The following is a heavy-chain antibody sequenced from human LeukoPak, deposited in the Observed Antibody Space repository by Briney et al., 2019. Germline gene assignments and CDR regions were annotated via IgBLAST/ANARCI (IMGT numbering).Heavy chain of an antibody. D-gene: IGHD3-10*01. CDR2: ITSDGGTS. J-gene: IGHJ4*02. V-gene: IGHV3-64D*06. CDR1: GFIFSSSA. Sequence: PGGSLRLSCPASGFIFSSSAMHWVRQAPGNGLEYVSSITSDGGTSYYADSVRGRFTVSRDNSKDTLYLQMTSLRPEDTAVYYCVKDLAGSGDYWGQGTLVTVSS. CDR3: VKDLAGSGDY.